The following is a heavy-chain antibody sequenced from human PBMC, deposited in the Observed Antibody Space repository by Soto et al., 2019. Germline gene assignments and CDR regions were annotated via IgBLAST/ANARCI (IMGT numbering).Heavy chain of an antibody. D-gene: IGHD3-16*01. J-gene: IGHJ4*02. Sequence: QVQLVQSGTEVMKPGASVKVPCMASGYTFTSYHMHWVRQAPGQGLEWMGIIKDDGVTKIYAQKFQGRVTMTRDTSTSTVYLELSTLRSEDTAVYFCAREGVGTFFFDHWGQGSLVTVSS. CDR3: AREGVGTFFFDH. CDR1: GYTFTSYH. V-gene: IGHV1-46*01. CDR2: IKDDGVTK.